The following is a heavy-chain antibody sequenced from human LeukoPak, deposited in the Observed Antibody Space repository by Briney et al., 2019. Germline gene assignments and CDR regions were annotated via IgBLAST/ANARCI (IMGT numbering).Heavy chain of an antibody. J-gene: IGHJ5*02. Sequence: GASVKVSCKASGYTFTSYDINWVRQATGQGLEWMGWMNPNSGNTGYAQKFQGRVTMTRNTSISTAYMELSSLRSEDTAVYYCARGLISYFDWLLSLKNWFDPWGQGTLVTVSS. D-gene: IGHD3-9*01. CDR3: ARGLISYFDWLLSLKNWFDP. CDR1: GYTFTSYD. V-gene: IGHV1-8*01. CDR2: MNPNSGNT.